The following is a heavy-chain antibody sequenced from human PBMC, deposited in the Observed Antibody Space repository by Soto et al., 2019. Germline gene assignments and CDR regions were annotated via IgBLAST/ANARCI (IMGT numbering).Heavy chain of an antibody. D-gene: IGHD6-19*01. CDR2: ISGRCDRT. Sequence: GGSLRLSCGATGCTFSSDPMNRVRGTPGKGLEWVSGISGRCDRTYYADSVKGRFTISRDNSKNTLFLQMNSLRVEDTALYYCAKSPSSGFEATWDYWGQGT. J-gene: IGHJ4*02. V-gene: IGHV3-23*01. CDR1: GCTFSSDP. CDR3: AKSPSSGFEATWDY.